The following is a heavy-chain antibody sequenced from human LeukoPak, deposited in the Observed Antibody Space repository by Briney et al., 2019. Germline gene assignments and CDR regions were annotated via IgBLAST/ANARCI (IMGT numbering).Heavy chain of an antibody. CDR3: ARGDYYGSGSYFSPLGY. CDR2: INWNGGST. V-gene: IGHV3-20*04. J-gene: IGHJ4*02. CDR1: GFTFSSYW. Sequence: GGSLRLSCAASGFTFSSYWMHWVRQAPGKGLEWVSGINWNGGSTGYAGSVKGRFTISRDNAKISLYLQMNSLRAEDTALYYCARGDYYGSGSYFSPLGYWGQGTLVTVSS. D-gene: IGHD3-10*01.